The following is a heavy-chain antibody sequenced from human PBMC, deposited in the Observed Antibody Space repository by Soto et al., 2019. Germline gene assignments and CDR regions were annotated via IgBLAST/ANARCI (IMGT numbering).Heavy chain of an antibody. CDR2: IYQGGST. V-gene: IGHV4-4*02. Sequence: QVQLRESGPGLVKPSGTLSLTCAISSGSITSRSWWSWVRQPPGKGLEWIGEIYQGGSTNYNASLKSRLTISVDKSKNQLSLRLNSVSAAETAVYFCASHLIMPGTRGFEYWGQGSLVTVSS. CDR1: SGSITSRSW. D-gene: IGHD6-13*01. J-gene: IGHJ4*02. CDR3: ASHLIMPGTRGFEY.